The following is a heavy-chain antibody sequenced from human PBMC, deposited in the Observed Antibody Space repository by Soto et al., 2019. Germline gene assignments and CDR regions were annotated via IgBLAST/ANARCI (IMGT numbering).Heavy chain of an antibody. CDR2: ISYDGSNK. Sequence: GGSLRLSCAASGFTFSSYAMHWVRQAPGKGLEWVAVISYDGSNKYYADSVKGRFTISRDNSKNTLYLQMNSLRAEDTAVYYCARAPEPGIAVAGSDGAFDIWGQGTMVTVSS. J-gene: IGHJ3*02. CDR1: GFTFSSYA. CDR3: ARAPEPGIAVAGSDGAFDI. D-gene: IGHD6-19*01. V-gene: IGHV3-30-3*01.